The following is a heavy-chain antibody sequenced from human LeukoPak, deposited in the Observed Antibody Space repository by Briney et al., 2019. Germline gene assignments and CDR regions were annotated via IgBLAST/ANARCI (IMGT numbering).Heavy chain of an antibody. CDR2: IYTSGST. CDR3: ARGTMAPYYYYYMDV. Sequence: PSETLSLTCTVSGGSISSGSYYWSWIRQPAGKGLEWNGRIYTSGSTNYNPSLKSRVTISVDTSKNQFSLKLSSVTAADTAVYYCARGTMAPYYYYYMDVWGKGTTVTVSS. J-gene: IGHJ6*03. CDR1: GGSISSGSYY. D-gene: IGHD3-10*01. V-gene: IGHV4-61*02.